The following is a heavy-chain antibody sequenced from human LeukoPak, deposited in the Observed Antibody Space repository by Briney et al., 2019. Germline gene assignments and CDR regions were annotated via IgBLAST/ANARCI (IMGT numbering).Heavy chain of an antibody. J-gene: IGHJ3*02. CDR2: IYTSGST. Sequence: SETLSLTCTVSGGSISSYYWSWIRQPAGRGLEWIGRIYTSGSTNSNPSLKSRVTISADTSKNQFSLKLASVTAADTAIYYCARRNDFDIWGQGTMVTVSS. CDR3: ARRNDFDI. V-gene: IGHV4-4*07. CDR1: GGSISSYY.